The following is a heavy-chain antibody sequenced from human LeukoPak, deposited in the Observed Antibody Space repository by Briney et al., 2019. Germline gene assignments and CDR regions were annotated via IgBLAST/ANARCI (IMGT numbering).Heavy chain of an antibody. CDR3: ARGEEYSSSSNYFDY. J-gene: IGHJ4*02. CDR1: GGSISSYY. Sequence: SETLSLTCTVSGGSISSYYWSWIRQPPGKGLEWIGYIYYSGSTNYNPSLESRVTISVDTSKNQFSLKLSSVTAADTAVYYCARGEEYSSSSNYFDYWGQGTLVTVSS. CDR2: IYYSGST. D-gene: IGHD6-6*01. V-gene: IGHV4-59*01.